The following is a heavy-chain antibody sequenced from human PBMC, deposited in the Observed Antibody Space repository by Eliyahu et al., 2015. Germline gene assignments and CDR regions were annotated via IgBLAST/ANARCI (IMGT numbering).Heavy chain of an antibody. CDR1: GFSLSTSGTW. D-gene: IGHD3-16*01. Sequence: QVTLRESGPALVKRTETLTLTCTFSGFSLSTSGTWVSWVRHPPGKALEWLALVDWHDTTSYNPSLNNRLTISQDTSKNQVVLTMTKMDPMDTGTYYCARIYDGLDYWGQGTLVTVSS. CDR3: ARIYDGLDY. CDR2: VDWHDTT. V-gene: IGHV2-70*13. J-gene: IGHJ4*02.